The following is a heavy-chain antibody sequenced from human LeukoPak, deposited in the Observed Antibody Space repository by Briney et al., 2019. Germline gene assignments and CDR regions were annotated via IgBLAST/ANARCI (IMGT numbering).Heavy chain of an antibody. CDR2: IYYNGST. V-gene: IGHV4-61*01. J-gene: IGHJ6*03. D-gene: IGHD6-13*01. CDR3: ARDVSSSWPGYYYYMDV. Sequence: PSETLSLTCTVSGGSISSSPSYWSWIRQPPGKGLEWIGYIYYNGSTNYNPTLKSRVTISVDTSKNQFSLKLSSVTAADTAVYYCARDVSSSWPGYYYYMDVWGKGTTVTVSS. CDR1: GGSISSSPSY.